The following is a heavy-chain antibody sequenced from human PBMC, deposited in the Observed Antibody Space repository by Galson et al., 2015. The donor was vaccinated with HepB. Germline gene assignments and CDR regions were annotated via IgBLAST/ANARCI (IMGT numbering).Heavy chain of an antibody. V-gene: IGHV3-7*01. J-gene: IGHJ4*02. CDR1: GFTFSSYW. CDR3: ARPSSTAQYSGSYLY. CDR2: IKEDESER. D-gene: IGHD1-26*01. Sequence: SLRLSCAASGFTFSSYWMNWVRQAPGKGLEWVAKIKEDESERYYVDSVEGRFTISRDNTKSSVYLQMDNLRAEDTAVYYCARPSSTAQYSGSYLYLGQGSLVTVSS.